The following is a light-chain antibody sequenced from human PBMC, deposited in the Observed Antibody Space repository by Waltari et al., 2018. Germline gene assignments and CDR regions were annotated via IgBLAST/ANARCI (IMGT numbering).Light chain of an antibody. Sequence: QSVLTQPPSTSGTPGQRVTISCSGSSSNIEINYVYWYQNLPGTTPKLHIYKKHQQTPGVPDRFSGSKSGTSASLAISGLRSEDEADYYCATWDASLGVLFGGGTKLTVL. J-gene: IGLJ2*01. V-gene: IGLV1-47*01. CDR3: ATWDASLGVL. CDR2: KKH. CDR1: SSNIEINY.